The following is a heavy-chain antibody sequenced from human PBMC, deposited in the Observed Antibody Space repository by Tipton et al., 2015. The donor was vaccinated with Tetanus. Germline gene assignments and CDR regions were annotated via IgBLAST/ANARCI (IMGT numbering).Heavy chain of an antibody. J-gene: IGHJ6*02. CDR2: ISSSSSYI. Sequence: AASGFTFSSYSMNWVRQAPGKGLEWVSSISSSSSYIYYADSVKGRFTISRDNAKNSLYLQMNSLRAEDTAVYYCARENGGYDYFDYYGMDVWGQGTTVTVSS. D-gene: IGHD5-12*01. CDR3: ARENGGYDYFDYYGMDV. V-gene: IGHV3-21*01. CDR1: GFTFSSYS.